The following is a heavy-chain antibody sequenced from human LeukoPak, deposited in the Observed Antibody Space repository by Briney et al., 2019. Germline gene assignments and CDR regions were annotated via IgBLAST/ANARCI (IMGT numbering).Heavy chain of an antibody. CDR2: ISGSGGST. J-gene: IGHJ3*02. CDR1: GFTFSSYA. V-gene: IGHV3-23*01. CDR3: AKDSQGYSYGYFAFDI. Sequence: GESLRLSCAASGFTFSSYAMSWVRQAPGKGLEWVSAISGSGGSTYYADSVKGRSTISRDNPKNTLYLQMNSLRAEDTAVYYCAKDSQGYSYGYFAFDIWGQGTMVTVSS. D-gene: IGHD5-18*01.